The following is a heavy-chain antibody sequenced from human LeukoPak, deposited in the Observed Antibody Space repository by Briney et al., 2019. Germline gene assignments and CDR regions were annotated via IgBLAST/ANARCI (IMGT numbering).Heavy chain of an antibody. Sequence: GGSLRLSCAASGFTFNTYGMHWVRQAPGKGLEWVGRIKSKTDGGTTDYAAPVKGRFTISRDDSKNTLYLQMNSLKTEDTAVYYCTTGAENYYDSSGYPSRDDYWGQGTLVTVSS. D-gene: IGHD3-22*01. J-gene: IGHJ4*02. V-gene: IGHV3-15*01. CDR1: GFTFNTYG. CDR2: IKSKTDGGTT. CDR3: TTGAENYYDSSGYPSRDDY.